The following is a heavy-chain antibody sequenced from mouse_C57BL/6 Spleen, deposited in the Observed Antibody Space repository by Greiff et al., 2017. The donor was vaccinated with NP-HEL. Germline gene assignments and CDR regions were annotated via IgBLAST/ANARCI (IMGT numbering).Heavy chain of an antibody. D-gene: IGHD1-1*01. CDR3: ARSPFITTVVAEGYFDV. CDR1: GYTFTSYW. V-gene: IGHV1-72*01. Sequence: VQLQQPGAELVKPGASVKLSCKASGYTFTSYWMHWVKQRPGRGLEWIGRIDTNSGGTKYNEKFKSKATLTVDKPSSTAYMQLSSLTSEDSAVYYCARSPFITTVVAEGYFDVWGTGTTVTVSS. CDR2: IDTNSGGT. J-gene: IGHJ1*03.